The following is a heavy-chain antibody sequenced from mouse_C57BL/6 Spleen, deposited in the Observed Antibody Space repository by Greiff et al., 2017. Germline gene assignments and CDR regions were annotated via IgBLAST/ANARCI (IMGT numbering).Heavy chain of an antibody. V-gene: IGHV1-74*01. J-gene: IGHJ4*01. CDR1: GYTFTSYW. Sequence: QVQLQQPGAELVKPGASVKVSCKASGYTFTSYWMHWVKQRPGQGLEWIGRIHPSDSDTNYNQKFKGKATLTVDKSSSTAYMQLSSLTSEDAAVYYWAIIPTTVVAHYYAMDYWGQGTSVTVSS. CDR3: AIIPTTVVAHYYAMDY. CDR2: IHPSDSDT. D-gene: IGHD1-1*01.